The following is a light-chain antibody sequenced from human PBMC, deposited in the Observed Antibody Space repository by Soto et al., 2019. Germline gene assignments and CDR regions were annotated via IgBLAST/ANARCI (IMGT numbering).Light chain of an antibody. CDR2: SDD. Sequence: QSVLTQPPSASGTPGQRVTISCSGSSSNIGSNLVNWYQQLPGAAPSLLIYSDDQRPSGVPDRFSGSKSGTSASLAISGLQSEDEADYFCAVWDETLIEVFGTGTKLTVL. V-gene: IGLV1-44*01. CDR1: SSNIGSNL. J-gene: IGLJ1*01. CDR3: AVWDETLIEV.